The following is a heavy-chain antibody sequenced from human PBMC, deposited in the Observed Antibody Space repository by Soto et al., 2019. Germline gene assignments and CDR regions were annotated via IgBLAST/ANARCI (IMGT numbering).Heavy chain of an antibody. V-gene: IGHV5-51*01. J-gene: IGHJ3*02. D-gene: IGHD3-10*02. CDR3: ARRSIPRFGELDDAFDI. CDR2: IYPGDSDT. CDR1: GYSFTSYW. Sequence: GESLKISCQGSGYSFTSYWIGWVRQMPGKGLEWMGIIYPGDSDTRYSPSFQGQVTISADKSISTAYLQWSSLKASDTAMYYCARRSIPRFGELDDAFDIWGQGTMVTVSS.